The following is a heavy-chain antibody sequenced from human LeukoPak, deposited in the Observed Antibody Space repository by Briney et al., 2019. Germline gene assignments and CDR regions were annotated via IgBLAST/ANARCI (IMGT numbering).Heavy chain of an antibody. CDR1: GYTFTSCG. CDR2: ISAYNGNT. J-gene: IGHJ4*02. CDR3: ARVDIVVVPAAPFDY. Sequence: ASVKVSCKASGYTFTSCGISWVRQAPGQGLEWMGWISAYNGNTNYAQKLQGRVTMTTDTSTSTAYMELRSLRSDDTAVYYCARVDIVVVPAAPFDYWGQGTLVTVSS. D-gene: IGHD2-2*03. V-gene: IGHV1-18*01.